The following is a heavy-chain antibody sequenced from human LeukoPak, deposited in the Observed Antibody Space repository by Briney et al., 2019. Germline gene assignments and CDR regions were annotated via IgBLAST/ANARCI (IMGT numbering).Heavy chain of an antibody. J-gene: IGHJ5*02. Sequence: SETPSLTCTVSGGSISSGGYYWSWIRQHPGKGPEWIGYIYYSGSTYYNPSLKSRVTISVDTSKNQFSLKLSSVTAADTAAYYCARDRDWFDPWGQGTLVTVSS. CDR2: IYYSGST. V-gene: IGHV4-31*03. CDR3: ARDRDWFDP. CDR1: GGSISSGGYY.